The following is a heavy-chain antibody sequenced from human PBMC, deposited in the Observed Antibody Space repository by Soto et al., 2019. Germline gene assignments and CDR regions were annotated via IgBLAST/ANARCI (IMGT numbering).Heavy chain of an antibody. CDR2: IIPIFGTA. CDR3: ARSDELCGGDCYSRQSRLAFDI. CDR1: GGTFSSYA. V-gene: IGHV1-69*13. Sequence: ASVKVSCKASGGTFSSYAISWVRQAPGQGLEWMGGIIPIFGTANYAQKFQGRVTITADESTSTAYMELSSLRSEDTAVYYCARSDELCGGDCYSRQSRLAFDIWGQGTMVTVSS. D-gene: IGHD2-21*02. J-gene: IGHJ3*02.